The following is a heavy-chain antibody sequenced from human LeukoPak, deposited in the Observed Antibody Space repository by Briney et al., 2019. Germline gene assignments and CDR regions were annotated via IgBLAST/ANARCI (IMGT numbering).Heavy chain of an antibody. J-gene: IGHJ4*02. CDR1: GFSVSDAW. Sequence: PGGSLRLSCAASGFSVSDAWMSWVRQAPGKGLEWVANIKQDGSEKYYVDSVKGRFTISRDNAKNSLYLQMNSLRAEDTAVYYCARAPGATSTEYYFDYWGQGTLVTVSS. V-gene: IGHV3-7*01. D-gene: IGHD1-26*01. CDR2: IKQDGSEK. CDR3: ARAPGATSTEYYFDY.